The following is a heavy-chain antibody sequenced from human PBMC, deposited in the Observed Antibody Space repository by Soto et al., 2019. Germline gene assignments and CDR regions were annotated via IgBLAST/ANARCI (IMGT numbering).Heavy chain of an antibody. J-gene: IGHJ4*02. D-gene: IGHD2-15*01. V-gene: IGHV1-2*04. CDR2: INPNSGGT. Sequence: ASVKVSCKASGYTFTGYYMHWVRQAPGQGLEWMGWINPNSGGTNYAQKFQGWVTMTRDTSISTAYMELSRLRSDDTAVYYCARERRYCSGGSCYRFDYWGQGTLVTVSS. CDR3: ARERRYCSGGSCYRFDY. CDR1: GYTFTGYY.